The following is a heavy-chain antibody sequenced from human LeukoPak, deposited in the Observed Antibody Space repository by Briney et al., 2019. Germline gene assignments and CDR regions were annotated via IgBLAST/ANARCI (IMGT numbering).Heavy chain of an antibody. V-gene: IGHV4-59*08. D-gene: IGHD5-24*01. J-gene: IGHJ4*02. CDR1: SGSISSYY. CDR2: VHYTGIT. CDR3: TRGSDGEYDS. Sequence: PSETLSLTCTVSSGSISSYYWSWIRQPPGKGLEWIGYVHYTGITNYSPSLKSRVTISLDTSKKQFSLKLSSVTAADTAVYYCTRGSDGEYDSWGQGTLVTVSS.